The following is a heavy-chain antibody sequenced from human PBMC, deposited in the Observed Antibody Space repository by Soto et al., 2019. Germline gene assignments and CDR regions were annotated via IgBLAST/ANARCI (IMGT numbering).Heavy chain of an antibody. V-gene: IGHV4-39*02. CDR1: GGSSGGSGDY. CDR2: IYYTGTT. Sequence: SETMCLTCTVSGGSSGGSGDYWGWIRQPPGKGLEWIGSIYYTGTTYYSPSLKSRVTMSVDTSKNHFSLRLSSVTAADTAVYYCARFGEIPFDYWGQGTLVTVSS. D-gene: IGHD3-10*01. CDR3: ARFGEIPFDY. J-gene: IGHJ4*01.